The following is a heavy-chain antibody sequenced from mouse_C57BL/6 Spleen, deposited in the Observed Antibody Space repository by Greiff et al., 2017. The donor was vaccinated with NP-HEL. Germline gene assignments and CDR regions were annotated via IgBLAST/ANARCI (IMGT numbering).Heavy chain of an antibody. J-gene: IGHJ4*01. V-gene: IGHV2-6-1*01. CDR3: ARHNYGSSHYYAMDY. CDR2: IWSDGST. CDR1: GFSLTSYG. D-gene: IGHD1-1*01. Sequence: QVQLKESGPGLVAPSQSLSITCTVSGFSLTSYGVHWVRQPPGKGLEWLVVIWSDGSTTYNSALKSRLSISKDNSKSQVFLKMNSLQTDDTAMYYCARHNYGSSHYYAMDYWGQGTSVTVSS.